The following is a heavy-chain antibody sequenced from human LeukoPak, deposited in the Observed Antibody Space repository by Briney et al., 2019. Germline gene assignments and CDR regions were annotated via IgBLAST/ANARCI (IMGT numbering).Heavy chain of an antibody. CDR1: GFTFSDYY. Sequence: GGSLRLSCVASGFTFSDYYMSWIRQAPGKGLEWLPYISTRSSTIYYADSVKGRFTISRDNAKNSLYLQMNSLRAEDTAVYYCARLNDDYDRANFDYWGQGTLVTVSS. V-gene: IGHV3-11*04. D-gene: IGHD4-17*01. CDR2: ISTRSSTI. CDR3: ARLNDDYDRANFDY. J-gene: IGHJ4*02.